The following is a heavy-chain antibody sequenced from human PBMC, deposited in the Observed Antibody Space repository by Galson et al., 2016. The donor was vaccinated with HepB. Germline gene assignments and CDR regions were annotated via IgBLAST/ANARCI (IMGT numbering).Heavy chain of an antibody. V-gene: IGHV3-30*04. D-gene: IGHD4-17*01. J-gene: IGHJ4*02. CDR3: ASAMSTVTRPPHY. CDR2: ISSDGYIK. Sequence: SLRLSCAASGFSLRNSAMHWVRQSPGKGLEWVSVISSDGYIKHYADSVKGRFSISTDISKTTLYLQMYSLRPEDTAIYYCASAMSTVTRPPHYWGQGTLVTVSS. CDR1: GFSLRNSA.